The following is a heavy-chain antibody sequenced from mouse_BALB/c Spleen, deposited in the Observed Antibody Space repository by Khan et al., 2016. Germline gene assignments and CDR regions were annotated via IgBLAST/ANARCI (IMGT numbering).Heavy chain of an antibody. D-gene: IGHD1-2*01. V-gene: IGHV3-2*02. CDR2: IRYSGST. CDR1: GYSITSDYA. Sequence: EVQLQESGPGLVKPSQSLSLTCTVTGYSITSDYAWYWIRQFPGNKLEWMGYIRYSGSTTYTPSLKSRISITRDTSKNQFFLQLYSVTTEDTATYYCTRSPTATRYFDVWGAGTTVTVSS. J-gene: IGHJ1*01. CDR3: TRSPTATRYFDV.